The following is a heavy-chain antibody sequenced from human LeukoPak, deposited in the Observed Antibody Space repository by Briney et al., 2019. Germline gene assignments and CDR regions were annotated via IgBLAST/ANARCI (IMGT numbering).Heavy chain of an antibody. J-gene: IGHJ6*02. CDR3: AKDTSSWYGYYGMDV. D-gene: IGHD6-13*01. CDR2: ISGSGSST. V-gene: IGHV3-23*01. CDR1: GFTFSSYV. Sequence: GGSLRLSCAASGFTFSSYVMSWVRQAPGKRLEGGSGISGSGSSTYYADSVKGRFTISGDNSKNMLYLQMNSLRAEDTAAYYCAKDTSSWYGYYGMDVWGQGTTVTVSS.